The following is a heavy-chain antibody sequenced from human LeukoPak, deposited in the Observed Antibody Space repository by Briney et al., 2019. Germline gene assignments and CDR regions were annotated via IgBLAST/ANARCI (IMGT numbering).Heavy chain of an antibody. D-gene: IGHD6-6*01. CDR1: GYTFTGYY. CDR3: ARKRSVDYYGMDV. CDR2: INPNSGVT. J-gene: IGHJ6*02. V-gene: IGHV1-2*02. Sequence: VSVKVSCKASGYTFTGYYMHWVRQAPGQGLEWMAWINPNSGVTNYAQKFQGRVTMTRDTSISTAYMELSRLRSDDTAVYYCARKRSVDYYGMDVWGQGTTVTVSS.